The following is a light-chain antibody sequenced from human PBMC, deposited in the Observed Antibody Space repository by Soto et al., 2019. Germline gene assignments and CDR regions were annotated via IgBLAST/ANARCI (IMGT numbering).Light chain of an antibody. CDR1: ESISSY. CDR2: DAS. J-gene: IGKJ4*01. V-gene: IGKV3-11*01. CDR3: QQRSKWPLT. Sequence: EIVLTQSPATLSLSPGERATLSCRASESISSYLAWYQQRPGQAPSLLIYDASNRATGIPARFSGSGSGTDFTLPTDNLEPEDFAVYYCQQRSKWPLTFGGGTKVEI.